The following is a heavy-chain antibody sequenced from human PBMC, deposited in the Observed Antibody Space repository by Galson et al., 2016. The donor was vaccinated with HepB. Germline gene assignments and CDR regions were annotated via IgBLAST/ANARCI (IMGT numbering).Heavy chain of an antibody. CDR1: GGSAISRDYY. CDR3: ARLDNRGAFDV. J-gene: IGHJ3*01. V-gene: IGHV4-39*01. CDR2: IYPSGLT. D-gene: IGHD2/OR15-2a*01. Sequence: SETLSLTCTGFGGSAISRDYYWGWVRQPPGKGLEWIGSIYPSGLTYYNPSLETRVTISMDTSKNQFFLRLTSVTAAETAVYYCARLDNRGAFDVWGQGTMVTVSS.